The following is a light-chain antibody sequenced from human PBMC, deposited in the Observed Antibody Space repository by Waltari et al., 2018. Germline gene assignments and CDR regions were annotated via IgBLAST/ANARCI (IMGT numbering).Light chain of an antibody. CDR1: QSISFN. CDR2: GAS. CDR3: QQYNTGPPCT. V-gene: IGKV3-15*01. Sequence: EIVMTQSPATLSVSPGERVTLSCRASQSISFNLAWYQQKPGQAPRLLIYGASTRASGIPARFSGSGSGTDFSLTISSLQSEDFAVYFCQQYNTGPPCTFGQGTKVEVK. J-gene: IGKJ1*01.